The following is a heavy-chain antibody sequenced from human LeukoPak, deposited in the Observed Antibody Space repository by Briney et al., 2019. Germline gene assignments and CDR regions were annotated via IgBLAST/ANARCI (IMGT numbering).Heavy chain of an antibody. CDR3: ARFKSLDS. J-gene: IGHJ4*02. CDR2: IKPDGSEK. Sequence: PGGSLRLSCAASGFTISTSWVSWVRQAPGKGLEWVANIKPDGSEKYYVDSVKGRFTISRDNAKNSLYLQMNSLRDEDTAVYYCARFKSLDSWGRGTLVTVSS. CDR1: GFTISTSW. V-gene: IGHV3-7*01.